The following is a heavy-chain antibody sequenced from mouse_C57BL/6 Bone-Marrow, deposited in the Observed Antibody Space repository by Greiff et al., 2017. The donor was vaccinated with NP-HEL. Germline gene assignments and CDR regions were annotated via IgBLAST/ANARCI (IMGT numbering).Heavy chain of an antibody. CDR2: INPNNGGT. J-gene: IGHJ1*03. V-gene: IGHV1-26*01. Sequence: EVQLQQSGPELVKPGASVKISCKASGYTFTDYYMNWVKQSHGKSLEWIGDINPNNGGTSYNQKFKGKATLTVDKSSSTAYMELRSLTSEDSAVYYCARKRDYYGSSSYFDVWGTGTTVTVSS. CDR3: ARKRDYYGSSSYFDV. CDR1: GYTFTDYY. D-gene: IGHD1-1*01.